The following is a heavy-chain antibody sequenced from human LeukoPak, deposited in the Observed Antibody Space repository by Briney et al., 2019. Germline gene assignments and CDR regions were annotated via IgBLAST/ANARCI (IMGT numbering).Heavy chain of an antibody. CDR2: IKQDGSEK. J-gene: IGHJ4*02. CDR1: GFTFSTYW. D-gene: IGHD3-10*01. V-gene: IGHV3-7*01. CDR3: VGYYYGSGSFIY. Sequence: GGSLRLSCAASGFTFSTYWMGWVRQSPGKGLEWVANIKQDGSEKHYVDSVKGRFTISRDNAKNSLYLQMNSLRAEDTAVYYCVGYYYGSGSFIYWGQGTLVTVSS.